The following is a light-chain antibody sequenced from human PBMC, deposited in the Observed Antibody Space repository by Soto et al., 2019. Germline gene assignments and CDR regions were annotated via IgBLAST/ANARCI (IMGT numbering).Light chain of an antibody. CDR1: SSDVCGYNY. V-gene: IGLV2-14*01. CDR3: SSYTSSSSYV. Sequence: QSALTQPASVSGSPGQSITISCTGTSSDVCGYNYVSWYQQHPGKAPKLMIYDVSNRPSGVSNRFSGSKSGNTASLTISGLQAEDEADYYCSSYTSSSSYVSGTGTKLTVL. CDR2: DVS. J-gene: IGLJ1*01.